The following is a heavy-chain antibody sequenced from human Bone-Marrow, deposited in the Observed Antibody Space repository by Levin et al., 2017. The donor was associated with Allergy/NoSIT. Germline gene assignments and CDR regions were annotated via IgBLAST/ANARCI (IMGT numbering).Heavy chain of an antibody. CDR1: GFTFSSYG. Sequence: GESLKISCAASGFTFSSYGMHWVRQTPGLGLEWVAVVSYDGRNKYYADAVKGRFTISRDNSNNTLLLQMNSLRPEDTATYYCAKDRDFYGDFGTYYDHWGQGILVTVSS. CDR2: VSYDGRNK. J-gene: IGHJ4*02. CDR3: AKDRDFYGDFGTYYDH. V-gene: IGHV3-30*18. D-gene: IGHD4-17*01.